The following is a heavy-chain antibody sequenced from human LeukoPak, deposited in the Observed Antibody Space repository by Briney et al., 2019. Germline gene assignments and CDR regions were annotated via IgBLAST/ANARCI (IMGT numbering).Heavy chain of an antibody. CDR2: INPNSGGT. J-gene: IGHJ4*02. Sequence: GASVKVSCKASGYTFTGYYMHWARQAPGQGLEWMGWINPNSGGTDFVQKFQGRVTVTRDTSITTAYMEVNRLTSDDTAIYYCARGGHDYGAYWGQGTLVTVSS. CDR3: ARGGHDYGAY. V-gene: IGHV1-2*02. D-gene: IGHD4-17*01. CDR1: GYTFTGYY.